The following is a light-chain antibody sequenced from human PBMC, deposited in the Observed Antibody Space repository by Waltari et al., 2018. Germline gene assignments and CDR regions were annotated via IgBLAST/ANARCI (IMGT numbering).Light chain of an antibody. Sequence: SYVLTQPPSASVAPGKPARLTRGGTNSGSKSVHWYQQKPGQAPVLVLYYDSDRPSGIPERFSGTKSGNTATLTISRAEAGDEADYYCQVWDSSSDHVVFGGGTKLTVL. V-gene: IGLV3-21*04. CDR1: NSGSKS. J-gene: IGLJ2*01. CDR3: QVWDSSSDHVV. CDR2: YDS.